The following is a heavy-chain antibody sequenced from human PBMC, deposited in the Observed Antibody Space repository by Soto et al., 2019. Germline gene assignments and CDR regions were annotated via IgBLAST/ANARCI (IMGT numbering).Heavy chain of an antibody. J-gene: IGHJ3*02. V-gene: IGHV1-18*01. Sequence: QVQLVQSGAEVKKPGASVKVSCKASGYTFTSYGITWVRQAPGQGLEWMGWISAYNGNTNYAQKLQGRVTRTTDTSTSTAYMELRSLRSDDTAVYYCARDAARYCSGGSCYQAGAFDIWGQGTMVTVSS. CDR1: GYTFTSYG. CDR3: ARDAARYCSGGSCYQAGAFDI. D-gene: IGHD2-15*01. CDR2: ISAYNGNT.